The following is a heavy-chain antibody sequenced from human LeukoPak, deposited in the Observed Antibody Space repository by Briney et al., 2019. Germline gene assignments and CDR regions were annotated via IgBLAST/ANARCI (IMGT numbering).Heavy chain of an antibody. CDR3: ARWDIPTADIDY. V-gene: IGHV3-33*08. J-gene: IGHJ4*02. CDR1: GFTFNSYA. CDR2: IRFDESHR. Sequence: GGSLRLSCAASGFTFNSYAMHWVRQAPGKGLEWVAVIRFDESHRYYADSVKGRFTISRDNSKNTLFLQMNSLRAEDTALYYCARWDIPTADIDYWGQGTLVTVSS. D-gene: IGHD6-13*01.